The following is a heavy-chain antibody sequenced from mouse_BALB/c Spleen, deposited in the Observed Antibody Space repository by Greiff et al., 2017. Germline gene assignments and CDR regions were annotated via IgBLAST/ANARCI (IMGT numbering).Heavy chain of an antibody. V-gene: IGHV2-6-7*01. D-gene: IGHD2-4*01. Sequence: VQLQQSGPGLVAPSQSLSITCTVSGFSLTGYGVNWVRQPPGKGLEWLGMIWGDGSTDYNSALKSRLSISKDNSKSQVFLKMNSLQTDDTARYYCDRDPGYDYDSFAYWGQGTLVTVSA. J-gene: IGHJ3*01. CDR2: IWGDGST. CDR3: DRDPGYDYDSFAY. CDR1: GFSLTGYG.